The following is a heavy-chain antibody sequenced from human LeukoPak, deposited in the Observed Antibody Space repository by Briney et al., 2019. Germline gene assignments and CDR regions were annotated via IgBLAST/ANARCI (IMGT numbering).Heavy chain of an antibody. CDR3: ARVLGAAAAGY. CDR2: ISWDGGST. Sequence: GSLRLSCSASGFTFDDYAMHWVRQAPGKGLEWVSLISWDGGSTYYADSVKGRFTISRDNSKNTLYLQMNSLRAEDTAVYYCARVLGAAAAGYWGQGTLVTVSS. V-gene: IGHV3-43D*03. J-gene: IGHJ4*02. CDR1: GFTFDDYA. D-gene: IGHD6-13*01.